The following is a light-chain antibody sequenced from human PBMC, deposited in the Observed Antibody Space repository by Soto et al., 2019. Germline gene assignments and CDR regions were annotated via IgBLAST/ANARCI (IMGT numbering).Light chain of an antibody. CDR2: AAS. CDR1: QDISNY. J-gene: IGKJ1*01. Sequence: DIQMTQSPSSLSASVGDRVTITCQASQDISNYLNWYQQKPGKAPKLLIYAASSLQSGVPSRFSGSGSGTDFTLTISSLQPEDSATFYCQQSFNTPRTFGQGTKVDIK. CDR3: QQSFNTPRT. V-gene: IGKV1-39*01.